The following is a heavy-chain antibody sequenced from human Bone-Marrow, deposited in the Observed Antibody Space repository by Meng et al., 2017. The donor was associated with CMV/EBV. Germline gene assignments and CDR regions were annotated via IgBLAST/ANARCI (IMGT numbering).Heavy chain of an antibody. Sequence: SETLSLTCTVSGYSISSGYYWGWIRQPPGKGLEWIGSIYHSGSTYYNPSLKSRVTISVDTSKNQFSLKLSSVTAADTAVYYCARDRQLRYYYYYYGMDVWGQGTTVTVSS. J-gene: IGHJ6*02. CDR1: GYSISSGYY. V-gene: IGHV4-38-2*02. CDR3: ARDRQLRYYYYYYGMDV. D-gene: IGHD5-12*01. CDR2: IYHSGST.